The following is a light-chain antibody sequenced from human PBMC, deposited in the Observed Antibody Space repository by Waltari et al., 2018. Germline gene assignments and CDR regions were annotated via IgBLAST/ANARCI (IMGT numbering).Light chain of an antibody. J-gene: IGKJ1*01. V-gene: IGKV3-15*01. CDR3: QQYDNWLGT. Sequence: EIVMTQSPATLSVLPGARSTPSCRASQSIISNLAWYQHKHGQASRLLIYGASTRATGLPARFSGSCSTTEFTLTISRLHAEDFAVYFCQQYDNWLGTFGQGTKVEIK. CDR1: QSIISN. CDR2: GAS.